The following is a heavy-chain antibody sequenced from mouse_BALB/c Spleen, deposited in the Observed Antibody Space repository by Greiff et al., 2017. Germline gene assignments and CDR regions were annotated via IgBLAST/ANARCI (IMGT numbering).Heavy chain of an antibody. J-gene: IGHJ4*01. CDR3: NAGGNYFGYAMDY. D-gene: IGHD2-1*01. V-gene: IGHV14-4*02. Sequence: EVKLMESGAELVRSGASVKLSCTASGFNIKDYYMHWVKQRPEQGLEWIGWIDPENGDTEYAPKFQGKATMTADTSSNTAYLQLSSLTSEDTAVYYCNAGGNYFGYAMDYWGQGTSVTVSS. CDR2: IDPENGDT. CDR1: GFNIKDYY.